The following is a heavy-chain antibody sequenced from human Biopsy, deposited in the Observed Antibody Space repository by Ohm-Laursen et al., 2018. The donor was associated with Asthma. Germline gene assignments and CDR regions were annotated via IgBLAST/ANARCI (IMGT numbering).Heavy chain of an antibody. V-gene: IGHV1-3*01. CDR1: GYSFATNA. CDR2: INPGNGNA. J-gene: IGHJ6*02. Sequence: ASVKVSCKASGYSFATNAMHWVRQAPGQRPEWMGWINPGNGNAKVSEKFQGRVSITRDTSATTAYLEVSSLTSEDTAVYYCARSAETYSGFDSNYYGMDVWGQGTRVTVSS. CDR3: ARSAETYSGFDSNYYGMDV. D-gene: IGHD5-12*01.